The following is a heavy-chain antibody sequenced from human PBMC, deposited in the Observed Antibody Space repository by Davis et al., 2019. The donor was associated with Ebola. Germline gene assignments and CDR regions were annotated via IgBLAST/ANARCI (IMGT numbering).Heavy chain of an antibody. CDR3: ARDLVLGARFLEWFPLYYGMDV. J-gene: IGHJ6*02. Sequence: GESLKISCAASGSTFSSYWMHWVRQAPGKGLVWVSRINSDGSSTSYADSVKGRFTISRDNAKNTLYLQMNSLRAEDTAVYYCARDLVLGARFLEWFPLYYGMDVWGQGTTVTVSS. V-gene: IGHV3-74*01. CDR1: GSTFSSYW. D-gene: IGHD3-3*01. CDR2: INSDGSST.